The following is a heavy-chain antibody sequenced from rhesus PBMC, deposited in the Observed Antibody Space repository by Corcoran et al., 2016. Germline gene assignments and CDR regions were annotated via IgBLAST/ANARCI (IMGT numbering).Heavy chain of an antibody. D-gene: IGHD3-34*01. CDR2: IDPRDSDT. CDR1: GYSFTSYW. CDR3: AKGGWGDLFDY. V-gene: IGHV5-20*01. J-gene: IGHJ4*01. Sequence: EVQLVQSGAEVKRPGESLKISCKTSGYSFTSYWISWVRQMPGKGLEWMGAIDPRDSDTRYNPSVQGQVTISADKSISTAYLQWSRLKASDTATYYCAKGGWGDLFDYWGQGVLVTVSS.